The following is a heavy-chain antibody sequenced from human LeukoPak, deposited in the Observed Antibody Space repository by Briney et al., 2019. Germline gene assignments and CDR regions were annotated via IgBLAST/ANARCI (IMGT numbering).Heavy chain of an antibody. CDR2: INHSGST. CDR3: ARRGGDMPARGFMDV. V-gene: IGHV4-34*01. D-gene: IGHD3-16*01. CDR1: GGSFRGYY. J-gene: IGHJ6*03. Sequence: SETLSLTCAVYGGSFRGYYWSWIRQPPGKGLEWIGEINHSGSTNYNPSLKSRVTMSVDTSKNHFFLNLRSVTAADTAVYYCARRGGDMPARGFMDVWGKGTTVTVSS.